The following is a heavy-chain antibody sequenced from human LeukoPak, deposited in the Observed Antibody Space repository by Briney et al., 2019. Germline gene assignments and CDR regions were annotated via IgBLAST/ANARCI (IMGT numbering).Heavy chain of an antibody. J-gene: IGHJ5*02. Sequence: QPGGSLRLSCAASGFTFTIYAMSWVRQAPGKGLEWVSTIIGGGGAYYADSVKGRFTISRDDSKTTLYLQMSSLRAEDTAVYYCAKDVSLSGYDEGGPWGQGTLVTVSS. D-gene: IGHD5-12*01. CDR3: AKDVSLSGYDEGGP. CDR1: GFTFTIYA. CDR2: IIGGGGA. V-gene: IGHV3-23*01.